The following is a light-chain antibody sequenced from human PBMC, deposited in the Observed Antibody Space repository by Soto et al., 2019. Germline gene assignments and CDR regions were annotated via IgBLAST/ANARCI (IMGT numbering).Light chain of an antibody. Sequence: QSVLTQPASVSGSPGQSITISCTGTSSDVGGYNYVSWYHQHPGKAPKLMIYEVSNRPSGVSNRFSGSKSGNTASLTISGLQAEDEADYYCSSYTSSSVVFGGGTKLTVL. J-gene: IGLJ2*01. V-gene: IGLV2-14*01. CDR3: SSYTSSSVV. CDR1: SSDVGGYNY. CDR2: EVS.